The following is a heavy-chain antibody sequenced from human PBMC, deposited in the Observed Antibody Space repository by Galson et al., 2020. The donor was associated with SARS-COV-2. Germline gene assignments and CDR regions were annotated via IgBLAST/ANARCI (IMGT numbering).Heavy chain of an antibody. J-gene: IGHJ3*02. D-gene: IGHD1-7*01. Sequence: SETLSLTCTVSGGSISSYYWSWIRQPPGKGLEWIGYIYYSGSTNYNPSLKSRVTISVDTSKTQFSLKLSSVTAADTAVYYCARAELELRAAFDIWGQGTMVTVSS. CDR3: ARAELELRAAFDI. CDR2: IYYSGST. V-gene: IGHV4-59*13. CDR1: GGSISSYY.